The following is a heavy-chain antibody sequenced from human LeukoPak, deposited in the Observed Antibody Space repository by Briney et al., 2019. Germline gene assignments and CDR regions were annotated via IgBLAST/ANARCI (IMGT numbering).Heavy chain of an antibody. Sequence: ASVKVSCKASGYTFTSYGISWVRQAPGQGLEWMGWISAYNGNTNYAQKLQGRVTMTTDTSTSTAYMELRSLRSDDTAVYYCARVASGYDFWSGYLGYFDYWGQGTLVTVSS. V-gene: IGHV1-18*01. CDR2: ISAYNGNT. CDR3: ARVASGYDFWSGYLGYFDY. J-gene: IGHJ4*02. D-gene: IGHD3-3*01. CDR1: GYTFTSYG.